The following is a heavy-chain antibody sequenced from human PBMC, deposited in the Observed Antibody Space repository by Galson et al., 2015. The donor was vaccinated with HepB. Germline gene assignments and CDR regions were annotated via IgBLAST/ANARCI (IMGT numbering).Heavy chain of an antibody. CDR3: ATHWAGVPAPHDAFDI. D-gene: IGHD2-2*01. J-gene: IGHJ3*02. V-gene: IGHV1-24*01. Sequence: SVKVSCKVSGYTLTELSMHWVRQAPGKGLEWMGGLDPEDGETIYAQKFQGRVTMTEDTSTDTAYMELSSLRSEDTAVYYCATHWAGVPAPHDAFDIWGQGTMVTVSS. CDR1: GYTLTELS. CDR2: LDPEDGET.